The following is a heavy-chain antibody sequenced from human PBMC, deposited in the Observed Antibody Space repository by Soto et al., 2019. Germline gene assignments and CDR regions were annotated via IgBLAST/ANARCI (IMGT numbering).Heavy chain of an antibody. V-gene: IGHV1-46*01. Sequence: QVQLVQSGAEVRKPGASVKVSCKASGYSFTDYFVHWVRQAPGQGPEWMGIINPDGGTTGYAQKFQGRVTLTSDASTNTLYMELRGLTSDDTAVYYCASLIGVDVLRDYWGQGTRVTASS. CDR1: GYSFTDYF. J-gene: IGHJ4*02. D-gene: IGHD2-21*01. CDR3: ASLIGVDVLRDY. CDR2: INPDGGTT.